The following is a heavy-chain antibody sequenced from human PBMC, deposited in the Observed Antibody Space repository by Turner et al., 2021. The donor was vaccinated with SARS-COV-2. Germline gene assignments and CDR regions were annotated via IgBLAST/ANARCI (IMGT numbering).Heavy chain of an antibody. Sequence: EVQLVESWGGLVQPGGSLRPSCAASGFTFDDCAMHWVRQAPGKGREWVSGISWNSGSIVYADSVKGRFTISRDNAKNSLYLQMNSLRAEDTALYYCAKGPPIGWDSTWLDYWGQGTLVTVSS. V-gene: IGHV3-9*01. J-gene: IGHJ4*02. CDR1: GFTFDDCA. D-gene: IGHD6-13*01. CDR2: ISWNSGSI. CDR3: AKGPPIGWDSTWLDY.